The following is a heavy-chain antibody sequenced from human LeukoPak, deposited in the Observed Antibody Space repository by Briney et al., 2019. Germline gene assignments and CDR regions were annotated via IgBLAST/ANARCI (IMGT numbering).Heavy chain of an antibody. J-gene: IGHJ4*02. V-gene: IGHV5-10-1*01. CDR2: IDPSDSYT. CDR3: ARHAQNDFWSPFCDY. Sequence: GASLSLSFTGSGYSFTIYWISWVRQMHGKGMEWMGRIDPSDSYTNYSPSFQGHATISADKSISTAYLQWSSLKASDTAMYYCARHAQNDFWSPFCDYWGQGTLVTVSS. D-gene: IGHD3-3*01. CDR1: GYSFTIYW.